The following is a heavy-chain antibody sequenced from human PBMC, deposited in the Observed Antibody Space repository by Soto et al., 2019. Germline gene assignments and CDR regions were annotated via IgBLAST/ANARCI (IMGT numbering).Heavy chain of an antibody. D-gene: IGHD3-9*01. Sequence: QVDLVQSGAEVKEPGASVRISCEASGYTFTSYGIHWVRQAPGQRLEWMGWINTGSSNTRYSPEFQARVTITRDTSASTAYMELNSVRSEDTAVSFCARAIPRAGYIYFDQWGQGTLVTVSS. CDR3: ARAIPRAGYIYFDQ. V-gene: IGHV1-3*04. CDR2: INTGSSNT. J-gene: IGHJ4*02. CDR1: GYTFTSYG.